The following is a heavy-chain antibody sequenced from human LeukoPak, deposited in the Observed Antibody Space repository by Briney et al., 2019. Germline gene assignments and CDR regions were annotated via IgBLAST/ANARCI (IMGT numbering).Heavy chain of an antibody. V-gene: IGHV1-2*06. D-gene: IGHD1-26*01. CDR2: INPNSGGT. Sequence: GASVKVSCTASGYTFTGYYMHWVRQAPGQGLEWMGRINPNSGGTNYAQKFQGRVTMTRDTSISTAYMELSRLRSDDTAVYYCARGWVYYYYGMDVWGQGTTVTVSS. CDR1: GYTFTGYY. J-gene: IGHJ6*02. CDR3: ARGWVYYYYGMDV.